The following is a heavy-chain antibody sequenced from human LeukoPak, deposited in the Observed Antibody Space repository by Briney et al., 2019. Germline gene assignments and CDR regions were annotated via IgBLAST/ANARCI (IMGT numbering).Heavy chain of an antibody. Sequence: SETLSLTCTVSGGSISSGGYYWSWIRQHPGKGLEWIGYIYYSGSTYYNLSLKSRVTISVDTSKNQFSLKLSSVTAADTAVYYCARGGYSYGFDYWGQGTLVTVSS. CDR1: GGSISSGGYY. V-gene: IGHV4-31*03. CDR2: IYYSGST. D-gene: IGHD5-18*01. CDR3: ARGGYSYGFDY. J-gene: IGHJ4*02.